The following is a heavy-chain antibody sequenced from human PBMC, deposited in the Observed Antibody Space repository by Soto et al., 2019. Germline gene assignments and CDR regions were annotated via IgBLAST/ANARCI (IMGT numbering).Heavy chain of an antibody. CDR1: GFTFSSYA. D-gene: IGHD5-18*01. CDR3: ARSRGYSYGPTEFDY. CDR2: ISSNGGST. Sequence: PGGSLRLSCAASGFTFSSYAMHWVRQAPGKGLEYVSAISSNGGSTYYANSVKGRFTISRDNSKNTLYLQMGSLRAEDMAVYYCARSRGYSYGPTEFDYWGQGTLVTVSS. V-gene: IGHV3-64*01. J-gene: IGHJ4*02.